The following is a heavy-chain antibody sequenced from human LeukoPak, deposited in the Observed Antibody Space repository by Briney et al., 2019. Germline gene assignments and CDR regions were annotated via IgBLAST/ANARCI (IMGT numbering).Heavy chain of an antibody. J-gene: IGHJ4*02. Sequence: PGGSLRLSCAASGFSFSTYGMHWVRQAPGKGLEWVAVISFDGTNKYYADSVKGRFSISREASKNTLYLQMNSPRAEDTAVYYCAKERSRGWCYFDTWGQGTLVTVSS. CDR2: ISFDGTNK. D-gene: IGHD2-21*01. V-gene: IGHV3-33*03. CDR3: AKERSRGWCYFDT. CDR1: GFSFSTYG.